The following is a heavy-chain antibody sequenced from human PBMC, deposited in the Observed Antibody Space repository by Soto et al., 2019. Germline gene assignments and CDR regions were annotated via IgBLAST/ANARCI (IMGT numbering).Heavy chain of an antibody. V-gene: IGHV4-34*01. CDR1: GGSFSGHY. D-gene: IGHD3-22*01. J-gene: IGHJ4*02. CDR2: ISHSWRT. Sequence: SETLSLTCAVSGGSFSGHYWIWVRQLPGKVLEWIGEISHSWRTNYNPSLKGRVTISTDTSKNHFSLWLTSVATADTAVYYFGAWGYVSSGPEYWGQGALVTVSS. CDR3: GAWGYVSSGPEY.